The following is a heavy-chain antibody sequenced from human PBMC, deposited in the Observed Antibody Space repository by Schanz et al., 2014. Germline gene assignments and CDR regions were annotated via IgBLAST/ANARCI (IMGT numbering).Heavy chain of an antibody. CDR1: TSIFNHAW. CDR2: ISGSGGNT. CDR3: ARGGPAYYFDD. V-gene: IGHV3-23*01. Sequence: EVQLLESGGGLVQPGGSLRLSCAASTSIFNHAWMSWVRQAPGKGLEWVSAISGSGGNTYYADSVKGRFTISRDNSKNTVYIQMNSLRAEDTAVYYCARGGPAYYFDDWGQGTLVTVSS. J-gene: IGHJ4*02.